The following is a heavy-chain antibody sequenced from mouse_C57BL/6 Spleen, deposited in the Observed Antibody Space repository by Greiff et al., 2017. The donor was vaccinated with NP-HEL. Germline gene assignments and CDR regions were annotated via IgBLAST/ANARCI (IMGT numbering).Heavy chain of an antibody. V-gene: IGHV1-55*01. CDR1: GYTFTSYW. CDR3: ARGGYPDPYYFDY. J-gene: IGHJ2*01. Sequence: QVQLKQPGAELVKPGASVKMSCKASGYTFTSYWITWVKQRPGQGLEWIGDIYPGSGSTNYNEKFKSKATLTVDTSSSTAYMQLSSLTSEDSAVYYCARGGYPDPYYFDYWGQGTTLTVSS. CDR2: IYPGSGST.